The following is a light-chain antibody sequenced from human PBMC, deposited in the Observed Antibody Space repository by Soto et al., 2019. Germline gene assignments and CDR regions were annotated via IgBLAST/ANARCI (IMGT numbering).Light chain of an antibody. CDR3: SSYTSSSTLGV. J-gene: IGLJ1*01. CDR2: EVS. V-gene: IGLV2-14*01. Sequence: QSALTQPGSGSGSPGESITISCTRTSSDVGGYNYVSWYQQHPGKAPKLMIYEVSNRPSGVSNRFSGSKSGNTASLTISGLQAEDEADYYCSSYTSSSTLGVFGTGTKVTVL. CDR1: SSDVGGYNY.